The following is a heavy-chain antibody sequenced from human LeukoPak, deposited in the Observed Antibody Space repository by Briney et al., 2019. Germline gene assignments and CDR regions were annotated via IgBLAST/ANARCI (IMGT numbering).Heavy chain of an antibody. CDR1: GFTFSSYA. J-gene: IGHJ4*02. Sequence: GGSLRLSCAASGFTFSSYAMRWVRQAPGKGLEWVSAISGSCGNTYYADSVKGRFTISRDNSKNTLYLQMNSLRAEDTAVYYCAKSPGTMVRGVSYLDYWGQGTLVTVSS. V-gene: IGHV3-23*01. D-gene: IGHD3-10*01. CDR2: ISGSCGNT. CDR3: AKSPGTMVRGVSYLDY.